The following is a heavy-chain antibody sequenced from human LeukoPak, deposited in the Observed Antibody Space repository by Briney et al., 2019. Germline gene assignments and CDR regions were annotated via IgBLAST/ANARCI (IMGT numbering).Heavy chain of an antibody. CDR1: GYTFTSYD. Sequence: GGSVKVSCKASGYTFTSYDINWVRQATGQGLEWMGWISAYNGNTNYAQKLQGRVTMTTDTSTSTAYMELRSLRSDDTAVYYCARGLQETLAWLKALSAFDIWGQGTMVTVSS. V-gene: IGHV1-18*01. J-gene: IGHJ3*02. D-gene: IGHD5-24*01. CDR3: ARGLQETLAWLKALSAFDI. CDR2: ISAYNGNT.